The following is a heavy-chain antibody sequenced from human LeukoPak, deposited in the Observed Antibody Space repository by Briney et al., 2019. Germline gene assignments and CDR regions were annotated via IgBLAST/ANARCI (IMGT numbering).Heavy chain of an antibody. CDR1: GFTFSIYA. CDR3: AKDPHTGYSFAY. J-gene: IGHJ4*02. Sequence: PGGSLRLSCAASGFTFSIYAMSWIRQAPGKGLEWVSLIGGGGGGTYYADSVKGRFTISRDNSKNILYLQMNSLRAEDTAVYYCAKDPHTGYSFAYWGQGTLVTVSS. CDR2: IGGGGGGT. V-gene: IGHV3-23*01. D-gene: IGHD5-18*01.